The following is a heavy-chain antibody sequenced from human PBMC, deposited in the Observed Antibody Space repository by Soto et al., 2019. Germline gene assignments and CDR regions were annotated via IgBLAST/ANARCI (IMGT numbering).Heavy chain of an antibody. CDR1: GFTFSSYD. V-gene: IGHV3-23*01. CDR2: ISASGGST. CDR3: AKVHSYDYIWGSYRLNHFDY. D-gene: IGHD3-16*02. Sequence: PGGSLRLSCAASGFTFSSYDMSWVRQAPGKGLEWVSAISASGGSTYYADSVKGRFTFSRDNSKNTLFLQMNSLRAEDTAVYYCAKVHSYDYIWGSYRLNHFDYWGQGTLVTVSS. J-gene: IGHJ4*02.